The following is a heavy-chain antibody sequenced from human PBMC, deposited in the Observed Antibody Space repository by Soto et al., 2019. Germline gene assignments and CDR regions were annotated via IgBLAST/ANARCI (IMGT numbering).Heavy chain of an antibody. Sequence: QVQLVQSGAEVKKPGSSVKVSCKASGGTFSSYTISWVRQAPGQGLEWMGRIIPILGIANYAQKFQGRVTSTADKSTSTAYMELSSLRSEDTAVYYCARDPVHPTVAGTPLMDYWGQGTLVTVSS. D-gene: IGHD6-19*01. J-gene: IGHJ4*02. V-gene: IGHV1-69*08. CDR3: ARDPVHPTVAGTPLMDY. CDR2: IIPILGIA. CDR1: GGTFSSYT.